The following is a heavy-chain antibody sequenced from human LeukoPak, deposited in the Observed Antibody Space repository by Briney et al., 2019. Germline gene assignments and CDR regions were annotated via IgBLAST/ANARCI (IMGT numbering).Heavy chain of an antibody. J-gene: IGHJ4*02. D-gene: IGHD3-3*01. CDR2: IKSKTDGGTT. Sequence: PGGSLRLSCAASGFTFSNAWMSWVRQAPGKGLEWVGRIKSKTDGGTTDYAAPVKGRFTISRDDSKTPLYLQMNSLKTEDTAVYYCATGITIFGVFDYWGQGTLVTVSS. CDR1: GFTFSNAW. CDR3: ATGITIFGVFDY. V-gene: IGHV3-15*01.